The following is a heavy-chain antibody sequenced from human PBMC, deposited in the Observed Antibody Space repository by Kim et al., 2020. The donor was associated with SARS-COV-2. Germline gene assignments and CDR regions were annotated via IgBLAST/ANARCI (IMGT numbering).Heavy chain of an antibody. CDR3: AKVSYLKYSYGSYYFDY. J-gene: IGHJ4*02. Sequence: VKGRFTISRDNSKNTLYLQMNSLRAEDTAVYYCAKVSYLKYSYGSYYFDYWGQGTLVTVSS. D-gene: IGHD5-18*01. V-gene: IGHV3-23*01.